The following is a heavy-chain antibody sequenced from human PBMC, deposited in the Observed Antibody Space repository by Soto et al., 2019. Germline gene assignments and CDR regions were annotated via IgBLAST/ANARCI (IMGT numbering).Heavy chain of an antibody. D-gene: IGHD2-21*01. V-gene: IGHV1-18*01. CDR3: ARGRGVVIPAGTPDAFDV. CDR1: GYIFNKYG. CDR2: ISAFNGYT. Sequence: ASVKVSCKASGYIFNKYGFNWVRQAPGQGLEWMGRISAFNGYTNFAQKFQGRVTLTTDTSTNTAYMELSSLRSDDTAIYYCARGRGVVIPAGTPDAFDVWGQGTMVTVSS. J-gene: IGHJ3*01.